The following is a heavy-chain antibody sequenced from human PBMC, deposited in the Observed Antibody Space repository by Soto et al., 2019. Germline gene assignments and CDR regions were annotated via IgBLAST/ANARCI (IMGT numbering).Heavy chain of an antibody. D-gene: IGHD4-17*01. V-gene: IGHV1-2*02. CDR3: ARADYGDYSQLYYGMDV. J-gene: IGHJ6*02. CDR2: INPNSGGT. CDR1: GYTFTGYY. Sequence: ASLKVSCKASGYTFTGYYMHWVRQAPGQGLEWMGWINPNSGGTNYAQKFQGRVTMTRDTSISTAYMELSRLRSDDTAVYYCARADYGDYSQLYYGMDVWGQGTTVTVSS.